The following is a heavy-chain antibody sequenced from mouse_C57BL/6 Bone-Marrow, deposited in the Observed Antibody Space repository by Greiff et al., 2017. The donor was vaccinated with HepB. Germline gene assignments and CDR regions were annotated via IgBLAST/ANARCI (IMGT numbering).Heavy chain of an antibody. CDR3: ARRVLRYPAWFAY. Sequence: QVQLQQSGAELVKPGASVKMSCKASGYTFTTYPIEWMKQTLGKSLEWIGNFHPYNDDTKYNEKFKGKATLTVEKSSSTVYLELSRLTSDDSAVYYCARRVLRYPAWFAYCGQGTLVTVSA. CDR1: GYTFTTYP. J-gene: IGHJ3*01. CDR2: FHPYNDDT. V-gene: IGHV1-47*01. D-gene: IGHD1-1*01.